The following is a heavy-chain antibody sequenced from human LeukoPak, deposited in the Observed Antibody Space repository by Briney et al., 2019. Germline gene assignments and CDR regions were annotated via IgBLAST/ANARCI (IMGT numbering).Heavy chain of an antibody. CDR3: AREERSRFGEFVHGMDV. D-gene: IGHD3-10*01. Sequence: GASVKVSCKASGGTISSYAISWVRQAPGQGLEWMGGIIPIFGTANYAQKFQGRVTITTDESTSTAYMELSSLRSEDTAVYYCAREERSRFGEFVHGMDVWGQGTTVTVSS. V-gene: IGHV1-69*05. CDR1: GGTISSYA. J-gene: IGHJ6*02. CDR2: IIPIFGTA.